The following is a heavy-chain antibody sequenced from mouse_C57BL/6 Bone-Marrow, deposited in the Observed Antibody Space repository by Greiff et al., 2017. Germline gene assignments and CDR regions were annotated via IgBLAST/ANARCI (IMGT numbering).Heavy chain of an antibody. V-gene: IGHV5-17*01. J-gene: IGHJ4*01. CDR3: ASAYAMDY. Sequence: EVKLMESGGGLVKPGGSLKLSCAASGFTFSDYGMHWVRQAPEKGLEWVAYISSGSSTIYYADTVKGRFTISRDNAKNTLFLQMTRLRSEDTAMYYCASAYAMDYWGQGTSVTVSS. CDR2: ISSGSSTI. CDR1: GFTFSDYG.